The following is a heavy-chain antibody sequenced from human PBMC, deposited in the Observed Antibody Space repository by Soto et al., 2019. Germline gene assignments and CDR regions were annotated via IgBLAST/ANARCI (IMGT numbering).Heavy chain of an antibody. CDR2: IIPIFGTA. Sequence: QVQLVQSGAEVKKPGSSVKVSCKASGGTFSSYGVSWVRQAPGQGLEWMGGIIPIFGTANYAQKFQGRVTITADESTSTAYMELSSLRSEVSAVYYCAIDLISSSSGGYYYSGMDVWGQGTTVTVSS. V-gene: IGHV1-69*01. CDR1: GGTFSSYG. D-gene: IGHD6-6*01. J-gene: IGHJ6*02. CDR3: AIDLISSSSGGYYYSGMDV.